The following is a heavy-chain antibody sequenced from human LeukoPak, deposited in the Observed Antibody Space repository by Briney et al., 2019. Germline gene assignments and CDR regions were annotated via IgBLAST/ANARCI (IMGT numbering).Heavy chain of an antibody. Sequence: SQTLSLTCTVSGGSISMGGYYWSWIRQYPGKGLEWIGYIYYSGSTYYNPSLKSRVTISVDPSKNQFSLKLSFVTVADTAVFYCARGTSSRSPTEDSFDYWGQGTLVTVSS. CDR1: GGSISMGGYY. V-gene: IGHV4-31*03. CDR3: ARGTSSRSPTEDSFDY. D-gene: IGHD1-26*01. CDR2: IYYSGST. J-gene: IGHJ4*02.